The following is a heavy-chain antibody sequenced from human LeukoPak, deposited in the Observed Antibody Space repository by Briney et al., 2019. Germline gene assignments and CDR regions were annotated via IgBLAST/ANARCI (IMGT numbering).Heavy chain of an antibody. V-gene: IGHV3-21*01. CDR1: GFTFSSYN. Sequence: GGSLRLSCAASGFTFSSYNMNWVRQAPGKGLEWVSSISSSSSYIYYAVSVKGRFTISRDNAKNSLYLQMNSLSAEETAGYYCAGAPRDRRAVADDPNWGQGTLVTVSS. D-gene: IGHD6-19*01. CDR3: AGAPRDRRAVADDPN. J-gene: IGHJ4*02. CDR2: ISSSSSYI.